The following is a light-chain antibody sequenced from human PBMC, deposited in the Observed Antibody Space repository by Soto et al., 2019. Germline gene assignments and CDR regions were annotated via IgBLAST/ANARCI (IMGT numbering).Light chain of an antibody. CDR3: QVWDIMTDNHV. J-gene: IGLJ1*01. CDR1: NIGNKR. Sequence: SYELTQSPSVSVAPEKTATITCGGNNIGNKRVHWYRQKPGQAPVLLISYDSDRPSGIPERFAGSNSGNTATLTISRVEAGDEADYYCQVWDIMTDNHVFGSGTKLTVL. V-gene: IGLV3-21*04. CDR2: YDS.